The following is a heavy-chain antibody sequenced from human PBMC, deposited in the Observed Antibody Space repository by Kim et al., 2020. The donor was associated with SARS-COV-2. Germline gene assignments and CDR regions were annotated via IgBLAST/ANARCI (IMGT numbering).Heavy chain of an antibody. CDR3: ASGWDSCYPYYYYGMDV. CDR1: GYTFTGYY. V-gene: IGHV1-2*02. CDR2: INPNSGGT. Sequence: ASVKVSCKASGYTFTGYYMHWVRQAPGQGLEWMGWINPNSGGTNYAQKFQGRVTMTRDTSISTAYMELSRLRSDDTAVYYCASGWDSCYPYYYYGMDVWGQGTTVTVSS. J-gene: IGHJ6*02. D-gene: IGHD2-15*01.